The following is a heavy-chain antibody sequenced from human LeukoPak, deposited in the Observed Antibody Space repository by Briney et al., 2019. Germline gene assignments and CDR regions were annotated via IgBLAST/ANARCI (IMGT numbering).Heavy chain of an antibody. J-gene: IGHJ4*02. CDR1: GFTFSSYA. CDR2: ISGSGGST. Sequence: GGSLRLSCAASGFTFSSYAMSWVRQAPGKGLEWVSAISGSGGSTYYADSVKGRFTISRDNSKNTLYLQMNSLRAEDTAVYYCAKDTWGIVVVPAAFDYWGQGTLVTVSS. V-gene: IGHV3-23*01. D-gene: IGHD2-2*01. CDR3: AKDTWGIVVVPAAFDY.